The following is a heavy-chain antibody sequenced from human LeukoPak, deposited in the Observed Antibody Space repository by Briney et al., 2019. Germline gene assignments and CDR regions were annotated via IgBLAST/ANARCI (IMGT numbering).Heavy chain of an antibody. CDR2: IYYSGST. CDR3: ARERWQLVRGWFDP. Sequence: SSETLSLTCTVSGGSISSSSYYWGWIRQPPGKGLEWIGSIYYSGSTYYNPSLKSRVTISVDTSKNQFSLKLSSVTAADTAVYYCARERWQLVRGWFDPWGQGTLVTVSS. D-gene: IGHD6-13*01. CDR1: GGSISSSSYY. J-gene: IGHJ5*02. V-gene: IGHV4-39*07.